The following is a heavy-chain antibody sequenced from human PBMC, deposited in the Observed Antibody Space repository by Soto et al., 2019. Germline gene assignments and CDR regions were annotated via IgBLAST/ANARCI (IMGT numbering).Heavy chain of an antibody. CDR1: GFTFSSYA. J-gene: IGHJ4*02. V-gene: IGHV3-23*01. D-gene: IGHD6-13*01. CDR2: ISGSGGST. Sequence: EVQLLESGGGLVLPGGSLRLSCAASGFTFSSYAMSWVRQAPGKGLEWVSAISGSGGSTYYADSVKGRFTISRDNSKNTLYLQMNSLRAEDTAVYYGAKENGYSSSWFEFDYWGQGTLVTVSS. CDR3: AKENGYSSSWFEFDY.